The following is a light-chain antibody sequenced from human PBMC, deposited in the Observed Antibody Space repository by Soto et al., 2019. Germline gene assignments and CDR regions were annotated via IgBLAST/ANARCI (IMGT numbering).Light chain of an antibody. CDR3: QQSYSTHLN. V-gene: IGKV1-39*01. J-gene: IGKJ4*01. Sequence: DIQMTQSQSSLSASVGDRVTITCRASQSISSYLHWYQQKPGKAPKLLIYAASSFQSVVPSRFSCSGAGTEFTLTISNKQPEDFETYYCQQSYSTHLNFGGGTKVEIK. CDR1: QSISSY. CDR2: AAS.